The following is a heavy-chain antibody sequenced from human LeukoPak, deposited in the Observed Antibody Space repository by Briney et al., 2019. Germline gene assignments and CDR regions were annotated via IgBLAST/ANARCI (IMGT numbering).Heavy chain of an antibody. CDR1: GYTFTNYA. CDR3: ARVGATSFSSLDY. Sequence: ASVKVSRKASGYTFTNYAMHWVRQAPGQRLEWMGGIIPIFGTANYAQKFQGRVTITADESTSTAYMELSSLRSEDTAVYYCARVGATSFSSLDYWGQGTLVTVSS. J-gene: IGHJ4*02. V-gene: IGHV1-69*13. CDR2: IIPIFGTA. D-gene: IGHD1-26*01.